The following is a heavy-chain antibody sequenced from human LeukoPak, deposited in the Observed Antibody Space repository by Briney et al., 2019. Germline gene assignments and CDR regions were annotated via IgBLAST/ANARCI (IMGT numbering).Heavy chain of an antibody. CDR1: GFTFSSYG. CDR3: TRVQSGTPFDY. V-gene: IGHV3-30*03. J-gene: IGHJ4*02. CDR2: ISDDGSKK. Sequence: PGRSLRLSCVASGFTFSSYGMHWVRQAPGEGLEWVAVISDDGSKKYYVDSVRGRFTISRDNSKNTLYLQMNSLRAEDTAVYYCTRVQSGTPFDYWGEGTLVTVSS. D-gene: IGHD1-26*01.